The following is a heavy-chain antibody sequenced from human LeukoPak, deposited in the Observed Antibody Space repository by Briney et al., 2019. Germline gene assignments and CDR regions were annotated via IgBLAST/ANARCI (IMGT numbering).Heavy chain of an antibody. Sequence: PGGSLRPSCAASGFTFSSYGMHWVRQAPGKGLEWVAVISYDGSNKYYADSVKGRFTISRDNSKNTLYLQMNSLRAEDTAVYYCAKQPYNWNSYFDYWGQGTLVTVSS. V-gene: IGHV3-30*18. CDR2: ISYDGSNK. CDR3: AKQPYNWNSYFDY. CDR1: GFTFSSYG. J-gene: IGHJ4*02. D-gene: IGHD1-7*01.